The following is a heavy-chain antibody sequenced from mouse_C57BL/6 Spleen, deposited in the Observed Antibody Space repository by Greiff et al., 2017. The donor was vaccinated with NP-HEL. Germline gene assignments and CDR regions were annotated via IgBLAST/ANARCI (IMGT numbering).Heavy chain of an antibody. D-gene: IGHD2-14*01. Sequence: EVKVVESGEGLVKPGGSLKLSCAASGFTFSSYAMSWVRQTPEKRLEWVAYISSGGDYIYYADTVKGRFTISRDNARNTLYLQMSSLKSEDTAMYYCTREGYVYAMDYWGQGTSVTVSS. CDR1: GFTFSSYA. CDR3: TREGYVYAMDY. V-gene: IGHV5-9-1*02. J-gene: IGHJ4*01. CDR2: ISSGGDYI.